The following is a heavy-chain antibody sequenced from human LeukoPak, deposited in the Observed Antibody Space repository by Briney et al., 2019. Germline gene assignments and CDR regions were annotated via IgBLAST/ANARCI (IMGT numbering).Heavy chain of an antibody. CDR3: AKIGVIGNWYYDV. V-gene: IGHV3-21*04. Sequence: GGSLRLSCAASGFTFGSFSMTWVRQAPGKGLEWVSTISSSGSGTYIYYADSVKGRFTISRDNSKNTLYLQMNSLRAGDTAIYHCAKIGVIGNWYYDVWGRGTLVTVSS. D-gene: IGHD3-10*01. CDR2: ISSSGSGTYI. J-gene: IGHJ2*01. CDR1: GFTFGSFS.